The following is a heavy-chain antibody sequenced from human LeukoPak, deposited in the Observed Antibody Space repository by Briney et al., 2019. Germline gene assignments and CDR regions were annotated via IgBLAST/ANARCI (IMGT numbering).Heavy chain of an antibody. V-gene: IGHV5-51*01. D-gene: IGHD2-8*01. CDR1: GYRFNNYW. Sequence: GESLQISCKGSGYRFNNYWLAWVRQMPGKGLEWMGIIYPDDSDTRYSPSFQGQVTISVDKSISTAYLQWSSLKASDTAIYYCARRGHCTNDVCFGFDFWGQGTLVTVSS. J-gene: IGHJ4*02. CDR3: ARRGHCTNDVCFGFDF. CDR2: IYPDDSDT.